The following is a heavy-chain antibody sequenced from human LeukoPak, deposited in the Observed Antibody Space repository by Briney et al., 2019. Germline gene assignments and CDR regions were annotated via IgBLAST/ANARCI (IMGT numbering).Heavy chain of an antibody. Sequence: PSETLSLTCAVYGGSFSGYYWSWIRQPPGKGLEWIGSIYHSGSTYYNPSLKSRVTISVDTSKNQFSLKLSSVTAADTAVYYCARLAPDYYDSSGPWAYWGQGTLVTVSS. CDR2: IYHSGST. V-gene: IGHV4-34*01. D-gene: IGHD3-22*01. CDR1: GGSFSGYY. CDR3: ARLAPDYYDSSGPWAY. J-gene: IGHJ4*02.